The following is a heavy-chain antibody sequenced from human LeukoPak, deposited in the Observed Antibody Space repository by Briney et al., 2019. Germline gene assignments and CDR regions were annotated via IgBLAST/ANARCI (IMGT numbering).Heavy chain of an antibody. D-gene: IGHD3-10*01. J-gene: IGHJ4*02. V-gene: IGHV3-33*01. Sequence: GGSLRLSCAASGFTFSSYGMHWVRQAPGKGLEWVAVIWYDGSNKYYADSVKGRFTISRDNSKNTLYLQMNSLRAEDTAVYYCARDVNYYGSGSPDCWGQGTLVTVSS. CDR3: ARDVNYYGSGSPDC. CDR2: IWYDGSNK. CDR1: GFTFSSYG.